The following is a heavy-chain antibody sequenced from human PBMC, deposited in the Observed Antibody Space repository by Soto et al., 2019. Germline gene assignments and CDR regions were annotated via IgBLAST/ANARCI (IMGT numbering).Heavy chain of an antibody. CDR2: INPNSGGT. D-gene: IGHD2-15*01. CDR3: ARGHCSGGSCYSGLWFDP. CDR1: GGTFSSYA. Sequence: VASVKVSCKASGGTFSSYAISWVRQAPGQGLEWMGWINPNSGGTNYAQKFQGWVTMTRDTSISTAYMELSRLRSDDTAVYYCARGHCSGGSCYSGLWFDPWGQGTLVTVSS. V-gene: IGHV1-2*04. J-gene: IGHJ5*02.